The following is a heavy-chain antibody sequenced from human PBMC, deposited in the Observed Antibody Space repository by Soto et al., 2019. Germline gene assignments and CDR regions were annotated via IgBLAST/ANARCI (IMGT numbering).Heavy chain of an antibody. J-gene: IGHJ6*02. CDR3: ARVAGLXDFWSGKGSTHYYGMDV. V-gene: IGHV1-2*04. CDR1: GYTFTGYY. CDR2: INPNSGGT. Sequence: GASVKVSCKASGYTFTGYYMHWVRQAPGQGLEWMGWINPNSGGTNYAQKFQGWVTMTRDTSISTAYMELSRLRSDDTAVYYCARVAGLXDFWSGKGSTHYYGMDVWGQGTTVTVSS. D-gene: IGHD3-3*01.